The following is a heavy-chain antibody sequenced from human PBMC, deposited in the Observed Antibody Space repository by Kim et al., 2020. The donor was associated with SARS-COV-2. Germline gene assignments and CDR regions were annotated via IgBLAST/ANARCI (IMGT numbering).Heavy chain of an antibody. CDR3: ARGDYGEPFDY. CDR2: I. J-gene: IGHJ4*02. Sequence: IYYADSVKGRFTISSDNAKNSLYLQMNSLRAEDTAVYYCARGDYGEPFDYWGQGTLVTVSS. V-gene: IGHV3-48*03. D-gene: IGHD4-17*01.